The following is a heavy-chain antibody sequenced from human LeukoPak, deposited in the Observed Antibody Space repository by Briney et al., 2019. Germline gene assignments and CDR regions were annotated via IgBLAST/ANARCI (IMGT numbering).Heavy chain of an antibody. CDR2: IYYSGST. CDR1: GGSISSSSYY. J-gene: IGHJ4*02. V-gene: IGHV4-39*01. Sequence: SETLSLTCTVSGGSISSSSYYWGWIRQPPGKGLEWIGSIYYSGSTYYNPSLKSRVTISVDTSKNQFSLKLSSVTAADTDYCARRDSSGWFFFDYWGQGTLVTVSS. D-gene: IGHD6-19*01. CDR3: ARRDSSGWFFFDY.